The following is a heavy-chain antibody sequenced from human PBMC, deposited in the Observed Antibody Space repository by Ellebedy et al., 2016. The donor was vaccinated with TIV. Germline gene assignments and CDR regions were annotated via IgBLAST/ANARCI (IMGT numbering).Heavy chain of an antibody. Sequence: MPSETLSLTCTVSGGSINNRYWSWIRQVAGKGLEWIGRIYSSGTTNYNPSLHSRVTMSVDTSKNQFSLRLTSVTAADTAIYYCARWFDASDNDAFDIWGQGRVVIVSS. V-gene: IGHV4-4*07. CDR3: ARWFDASDNDAFDI. CDR1: GGSINNRY. J-gene: IGHJ3*02. D-gene: IGHD2-2*01. CDR2: IYSSGTT.